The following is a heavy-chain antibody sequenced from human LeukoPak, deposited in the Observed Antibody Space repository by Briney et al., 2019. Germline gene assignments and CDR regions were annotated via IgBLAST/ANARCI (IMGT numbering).Heavy chain of an antibody. J-gene: IGHJ4*02. CDR3: ARGQWLARD. D-gene: IGHD6-19*01. V-gene: IGHV4-61*02. CDR1: GYSISSGSYY. CDR2: IYTSGST. Sequence: SETLSLTCTVSGYSISSGSYYWSRIRQPAGKGLEWIGRIYTSGSTNYNPSLKSRVTISVDTSKNQFSLKLSSVTAADTAVYYCARGQWLARDWGQGTLVTVSS.